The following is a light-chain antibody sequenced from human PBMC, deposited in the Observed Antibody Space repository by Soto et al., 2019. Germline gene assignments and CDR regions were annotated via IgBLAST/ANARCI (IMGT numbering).Light chain of an antibody. J-gene: IGKJ5*01. V-gene: IGKV3D-11*01. CDR3: QQSYSAPIT. Sequence: EIVLTQSPATLSLSPGERATLSCRASPGVTNYLAWYQQKPGQAPRLVIYGAFNRATGIPARFSGSGSGTDFTLTISSLQPEDFATYYCQQSYSAPITFGQGTRLEIK. CDR2: GAF. CDR1: PGVTNY.